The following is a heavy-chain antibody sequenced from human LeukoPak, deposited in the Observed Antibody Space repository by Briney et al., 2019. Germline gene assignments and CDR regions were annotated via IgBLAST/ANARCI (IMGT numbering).Heavy chain of an antibody. D-gene: IGHD3-3*01. Sequence: PSETLSLTCTVSGGSISSYYWSWIRQPAGKGLEWIGRIYTSGSTNYNPSLKSRVTMSVDTSKNQFSLKLSSVTAADTAVYYCARSLYYDFWSGYGYYMDVWGKGTTVTVSS. CDR1: GGSISSYY. J-gene: IGHJ6*03. CDR2: IYTSGST. V-gene: IGHV4-4*07. CDR3: ARSLYYDFWSGYGYYMDV.